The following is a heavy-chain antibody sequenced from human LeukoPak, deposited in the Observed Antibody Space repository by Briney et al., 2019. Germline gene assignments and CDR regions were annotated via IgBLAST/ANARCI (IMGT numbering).Heavy chain of an antibody. Sequence: SPSPSCAPSGVTSTSYGMHTVREAPRQGLGWVAGTSNEGNNEYSADSAKGRFTISRDNSKNMLFLQMNSLKAEDTAMDYCAKDWEGRLYNIDTFDIWGQGTMVTVSS. CDR2: TSNEGNNE. D-gene: IGHD1-1*01. CDR3: AKDWEGRLYNIDTFDI. V-gene: IGHV3-33*02. J-gene: IGHJ3*02. CDR1: GVTSTSYG.